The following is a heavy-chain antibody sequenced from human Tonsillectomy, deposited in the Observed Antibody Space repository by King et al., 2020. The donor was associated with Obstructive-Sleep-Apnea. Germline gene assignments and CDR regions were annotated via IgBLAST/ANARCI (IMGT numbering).Heavy chain of an antibody. CDR1: GFTFTHAW. J-gene: IGHJ3*02. V-gene: IGHV3-15*01. D-gene: IGHD1-26*01. Sequence: VQLVESGGGLVKPGGSLRLSCAASGFTFTHAWMNWVRQAPGKGLEWVGRIKSKTEGGTTDYPAPVKGRFTISRDDSKNTLFLQMNSLKTEDTAVYYCATGGIVGATALWSAFDIWGQGTMVTVSS. CDR2: IKSKTEGGTT. CDR3: ATGGIVGATALWSAFDI.